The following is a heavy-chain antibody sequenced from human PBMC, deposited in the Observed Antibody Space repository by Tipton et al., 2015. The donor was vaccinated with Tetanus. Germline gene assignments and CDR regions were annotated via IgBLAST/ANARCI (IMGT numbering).Heavy chain of an antibody. D-gene: IGHD6-19*01. CDR1: GYTFTSYY. CDR3: ARVFIAVAGRNWFAP. CDR2: INPSGGST. Sequence: VQLVQSGAEVKKPGASVKVSCKASGYTFTSYYMHWVRQAPGQGLEWMGIINPSGGSTSYAQKFQGGVTRTRDTSTSTVYMELSSLRTEDTAVYFCARVFIAVAGRNWFAPWGQGTLVTVSS. V-gene: IGHV1-46*01. J-gene: IGHJ5*02.